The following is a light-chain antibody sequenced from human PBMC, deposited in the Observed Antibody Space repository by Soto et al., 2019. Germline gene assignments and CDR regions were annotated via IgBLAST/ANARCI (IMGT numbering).Light chain of an antibody. Sequence: IQMTQSPSTLSASVGDRVTITCRASQSISSWLAWYQQKPGKAPKLLIYDASSLESGVPSRFSGSGSGTEFTLTISSLQPDDFATYYCQQYITYQWTFGQRTKV. J-gene: IGKJ1*01. CDR1: QSISSW. CDR2: DAS. CDR3: QQYITYQWT. V-gene: IGKV1-5*01.